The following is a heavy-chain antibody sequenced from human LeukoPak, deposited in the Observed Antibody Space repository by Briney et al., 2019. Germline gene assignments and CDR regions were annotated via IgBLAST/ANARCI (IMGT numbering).Heavy chain of an antibody. J-gene: IGHJ4*02. CDR3: TKERRRDDILTGSFSD. CDR1: GFSFDDYG. D-gene: IGHD3-9*01. V-gene: IGHV3-20*04. CDR2: INWNGGST. Sequence: PGGSLRLSCAASGFSFDDYGMSWVRQGPGKGLEWVSGINWNGGSTGYADSVKGRFTISRDNSKNTLYLQMNSLRAEDTAVYYCTKERRRDDILTGSFSDWGQGILVTVSS.